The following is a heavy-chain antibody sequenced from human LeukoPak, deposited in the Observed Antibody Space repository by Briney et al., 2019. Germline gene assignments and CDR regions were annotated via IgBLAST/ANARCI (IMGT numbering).Heavy chain of an antibody. Sequence: GGSLRLSCAASGFTFSSYNMNWVRQAPGKGLEWVSSISSSSSYIYYADSVKGRFTISRDNAKNSLYLQMNSLRAEDTAVYYCARVMVGATLFDYWGQGTLVTVSS. CDR2: ISSSSSYI. CDR1: GFTFSSYN. D-gene: IGHD1-26*01. J-gene: IGHJ4*02. V-gene: IGHV3-21*01. CDR3: ARVMVGATLFDY.